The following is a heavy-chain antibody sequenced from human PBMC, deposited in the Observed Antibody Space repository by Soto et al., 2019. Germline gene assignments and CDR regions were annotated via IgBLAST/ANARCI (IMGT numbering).Heavy chain of an antibody. D-gene: IGHD2-8*02. CDR2: ISGSSIYL. CDR1: GFIFRTYS. V-gene: IGHV3-21*06. J-gene: IGHJ4*02. CDR3: ARWGDATGHYLDY. Sequence: GGSLRLSCAASGFIFRTYSMNWVRQAPVTGLEWMSSISGSSIYLYYADTVTGRGTISRDNAKNPPHLQMDSLRPENKAVKDCARWGDATGHYLDYWGKGTVLAVSS.